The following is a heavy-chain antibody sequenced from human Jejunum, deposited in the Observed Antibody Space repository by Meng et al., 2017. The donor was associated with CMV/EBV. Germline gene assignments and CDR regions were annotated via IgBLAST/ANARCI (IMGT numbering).Heavy chain of an antibody. Sequence: VRLRGPGPRGGNPPEPLSPPCTVFGASLTTHYWSWIRKRAGKGLEWIGRIITSGSTNYNPSLRSRVIMSVDTSKNQFFLKLRSVTAADTAVYFCAKGYGNSFEYWGQGPQVTVSS. CDR2: IITSGST. J-gene: IGHJ4*02. CDR3: AKGYGNSFEY. V-gene: IGHV4-4*07. D-gene: IGHD3-16*01. CDR1: GASLTTHY.